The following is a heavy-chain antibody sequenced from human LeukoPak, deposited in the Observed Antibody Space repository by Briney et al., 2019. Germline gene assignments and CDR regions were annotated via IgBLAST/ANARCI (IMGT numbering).Heavy chain of an antibody. D-gene: IGHD3-10*01. CDR1: GFIFNNFA. Sequence: GGSLRLSCAASGFIFNNFALNWVRQAPGKGLEWVSDISDSGGDTYYADSVRGRFTISRDNFKNTLYLQMNSLRADDTAIYYCARVIRYGSGNYYYFDYWGQGTLVTVSS. J-gene: IGHJ4*02. CDR3: ARVIRYGSGNYYYFDY. V-gene: IGHV3-23*01. CDR2: ISDSGGDT.